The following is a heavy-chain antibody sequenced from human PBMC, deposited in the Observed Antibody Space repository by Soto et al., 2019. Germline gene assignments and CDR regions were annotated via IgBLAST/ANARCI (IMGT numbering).Heavy chain of an antibody. CDR1: GYAFTSYW. D-gene: IGHD2-2*01. CDR3: ARGYCTTTICDPWFDP. J-gene: IGHJ5*02. Sequence: GGSLRLSCKGSGYAFTSYWIAWVRQMPGKGLEWMGIIYPGDSDTRYSPSFQGQVTISADKSITTAYLQWSSLKASDTAMYYCARGYCTTTICDPWFDPWGQGTLVTVSS. CDR2: IYPGDSDT. V-gene: IGHV5-51*01.